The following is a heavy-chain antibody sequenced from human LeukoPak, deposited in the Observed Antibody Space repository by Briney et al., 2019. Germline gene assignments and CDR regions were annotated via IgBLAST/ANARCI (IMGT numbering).Heavy chain of an antibody. V-gene: IGHV4-59*11. Sequence: PSETLSLTCTVSGGSISSHYWSWIRQPPGKGLEWIGYIYYSGSTNYNPSLKSRVTISVDTSKNQFSLRLSSVIAADTAVYYCAREQYNWNTGGWFDPWGQGTLVTVSS. CDR2: IYYSGST. J-gene: IGHJ5*02. CDR3: AREQYNWNTGGWFDP. D-gene: IGHD1/OR15-1a*01. CDR1: GGSISSHY.